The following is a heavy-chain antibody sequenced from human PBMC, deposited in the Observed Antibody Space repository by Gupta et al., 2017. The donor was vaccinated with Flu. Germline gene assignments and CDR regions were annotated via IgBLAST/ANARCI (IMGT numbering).Heavy chain of an antibody. D-gene: IGHD1-26*01. CDR2: ISSSGSTI. Sequence: QVQLVESGGGLVKPGWSLRLSCADAGFTFSDYYLSWNRQAPGKGLEWVEYISSSGSTIYYADSVKGRFNISRDNAKNLLYLQMNSLRAEDTAVYYCASPPTQWELLPIQHWGQGTLVTVSS. CDR3: ASPPTQWELLPIQH. V-gene: IGHV3-11*01. J-gene: IGHJ1*01. CDR1: GFTFSDYY.